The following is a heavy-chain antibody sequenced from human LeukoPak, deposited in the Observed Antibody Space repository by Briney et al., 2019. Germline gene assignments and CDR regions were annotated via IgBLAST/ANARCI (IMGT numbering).Heavy chain of an antibody. CDR2: SNPNSGGT. J-gene: IGHJ4*02. CDR1: GYTFTGHF. CDR3: AREYSRYSGTYYDY. Sequence: ASVKVSCKASGYTFTGHFIHWVRQAPGQGLEWMGWSNPNSGGTNYAQKFQGRVTMTRDTSISTAYMEPSRVISDDTAVYYCAREYSRYSGTYYDYWGQGTLVTVS. D-gene: IGHD5-12*01. V-gene: IGHV1-2*02.